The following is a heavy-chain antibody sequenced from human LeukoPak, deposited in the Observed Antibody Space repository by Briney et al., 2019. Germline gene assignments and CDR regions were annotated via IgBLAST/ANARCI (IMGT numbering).Heavy chain of an antibody. CDR1: GFTVSSNY. D-gene: IGHD3-10*01. V-gene: IGHV3-66*01. CDR2: IYSGGST. J-gene: IGHJ4*02. CDR3: ARDGTYYYGSGSYLIDY. Sequence: GGSLRLSCAASGFTVSSNYMSWVRQAPGMGLEWVSVIYSGGSTYYADSVKGRFTISRDNSKSTLYLQMNSLRAEDTAVYYCARDGTYYYGSGSYLIDYWGQGTLVTVSS.